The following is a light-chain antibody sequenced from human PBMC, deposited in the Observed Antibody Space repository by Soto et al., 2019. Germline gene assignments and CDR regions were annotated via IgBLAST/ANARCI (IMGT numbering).Light chain of an antibody. CDR2: GTS. J-gene: IGKJ5*01. CDR3: QQLNTLPFT. CDR1: QSVSSN. V-gene: IGKV3-15*01. Sequence: EIVMTQSPATLSVSPGERATLSCRASQSVSSNLAWYQQKPGQSPRLLIYGTSTRATGIPARFSGSGSGTEFTLTISSLQSEDFATYHCQQLNTLPFTFGQGTRLDTK.